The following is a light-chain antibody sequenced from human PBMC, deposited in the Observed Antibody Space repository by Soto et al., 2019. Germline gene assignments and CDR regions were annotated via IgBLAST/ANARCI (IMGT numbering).Light chain of an antibody. V-gene: IGKV3D-15*01. CDR3: QQYYSSPTWT. CDR2: DAS. CDR1: QSISSY. Sequence: EIMMTQSPATLSLPPGERATLSCRASQSISSYLAWYQQKPGQAPRLLIYDASNRATGIPARFSGSGSGTDFTLTISSLQAEDVAVYYCQQYYSSPTWTFGQGTKVDI. J-gene: IGKJ1*01.